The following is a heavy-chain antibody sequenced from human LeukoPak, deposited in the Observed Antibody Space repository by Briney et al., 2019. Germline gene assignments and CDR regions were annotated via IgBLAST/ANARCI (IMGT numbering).Heavy chain of an antibody. Sequence: GGSLRLSCAASGFTFSSYGMHWVRQAPGKGLEWVAVISYDGSSKYYADSVKGRFTISRDNSKNTLYLQMNSLRAEDTAVYYCAKGVSTTVTTGFDYWGQGTLVTVSS. D-gene: IGHD4-17*01. CDR1: GFTFSSYG. J-gene: IGHJ4*02. CDR3: AKGVSTTVTTGFDY. CDR2: ISYDGSSK. V-gene: IGHV3-30*18.